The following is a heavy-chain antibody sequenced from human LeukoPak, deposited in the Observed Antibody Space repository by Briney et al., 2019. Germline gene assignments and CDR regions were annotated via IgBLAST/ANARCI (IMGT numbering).Heavy chain of an antibody. CDR1: VFTFSGFG. J-gene: IGHJ4*02. Sequence: PGGSLRLSCAASVFTFSGFGMHWVRQVPDKGLAWVAFIRYEGSNKYYADSVKGRFTISRDNSKNTLYLQKNSLRPEHTAVYYCVGLNYNSGSYRNYWGQGALVTVSS. CDR2: IRYEGSNK. CDR3: VGLNYNSGSYRNY. D-gene: IGHD3-10*01. V-gene: IGHV3-30*02.